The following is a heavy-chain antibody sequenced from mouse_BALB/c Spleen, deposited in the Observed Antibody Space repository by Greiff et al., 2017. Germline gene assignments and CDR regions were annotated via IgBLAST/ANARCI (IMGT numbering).Heavy chain of an antibody. V-gene: IGHV1-5*01. CDR1: GYSFTSYW. Sequence: EVQLQQSGTVLARPGASVKMSCKASGYSFTSYWMHWVKQRPGQGLEWMGAIYPGNSDTSYNQKFKGKAKLTAVTTASTAYMELSSLTNEDSAVYYCTRQGKYDDGLDYWGQGTTLTVSS. J-gene: IGHJ2*01. CDR3: TRQGKYDDGLDY. D-gene: IGHD2-12*01. CDR2: IYPGNSDT.